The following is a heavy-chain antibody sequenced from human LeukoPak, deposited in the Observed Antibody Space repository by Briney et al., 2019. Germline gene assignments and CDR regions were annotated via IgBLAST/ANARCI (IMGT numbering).Heavy chain of an antibody. Sequence: GGSLRLSCAASGFTFTSYSMNWVRQAPGKGLEWVSSISTTSRYIYYADSVKGRFTVSRDNSKNTLHLQVSSLRAEDTAVYFCAKDHSSGYSDYWGQGTLVTVSS. D-gene: IGHD5-24*01. CDR1: GFTFTSYS. CDR2: ISTTSRYI. CDR3: AKDHSSGYSDY. V-gene: IGHV3-21*01. J-gene: IGHJ4*02.